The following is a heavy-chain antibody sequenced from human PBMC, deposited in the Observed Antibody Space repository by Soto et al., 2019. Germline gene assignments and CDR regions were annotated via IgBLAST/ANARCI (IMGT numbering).Heavy chain of an antibody. V-gene: IGHV4-38-2*01. J-gene: IGHJ4*02. CDR1: GYSIGGGYD. Sequence: PSETLSLTCAVSGYSIGGGYDWGWLRQPPGKGLEWIGRIYNGGGTNYNPSLTSRVIMSLDMSKNHVSLKLTSVTAADTAVYYCARASQCKSYFDCFAWLDYWGQGTLVTVSS. CDR2: IYNGGGT. CDR3: ARASQCKSYFDCFAWLDY. D-gene: IGHD3-9*01.